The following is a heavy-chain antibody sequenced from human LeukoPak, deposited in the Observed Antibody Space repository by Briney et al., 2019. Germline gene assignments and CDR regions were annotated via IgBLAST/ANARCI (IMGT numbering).Heavy chain of an antibody. J-gene: IGHJ4*02. D-gene: IGHD5-24*01. CDR3: TRVGYIDEGIDY. CDR1: GFTFSSYW. V-gene: IGHV3-7*04. CDR2: IKQDGSKK. Sequence: GGSLRLSCAASGFTFSSYWMNWVRQAPGKGLEWVANIKQDGSKKSYVDSVKGRFTISRDNAKNSLYLQMNSLRAEDTAIYYCTRVGYIDEGIDYWGQGTLVTVSS.